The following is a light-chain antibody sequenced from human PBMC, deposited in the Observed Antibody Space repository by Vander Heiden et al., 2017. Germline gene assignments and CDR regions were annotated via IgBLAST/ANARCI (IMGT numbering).Light chain of an antibody. Sequence: PSVSVSPGQTTTITCSGAQLGDKYVSWYQKKPGQSPVLLIYQDKNRPPGIPERFSASNSGNTATLTISGSQAIDEADYYCLTWDTSTAVFGGGTKLTVL. CDR2: QDK. J-gene: IGLJ2*01. V-gene: IGLV3-1*01. CDR1: QLGDKY. CDR3: LTWDTSTAV.